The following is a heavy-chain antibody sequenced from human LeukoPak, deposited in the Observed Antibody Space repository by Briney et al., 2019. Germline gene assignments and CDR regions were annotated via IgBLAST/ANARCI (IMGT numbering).Heavy chain of an antibody. CDR2: ISGSGGST. CDR3: ANGGPWFGEFPDAFDI. Sequence: LTGGSLRLSCAASGFTFSSYAMSWVRQAPGKGLEWVSAISGSGGSTYYADSVKGRFTISRDNSKNTLYLQMNSLRAEDTAVYYCANGGPWFGEFPDAFDIWGQGTMVTVSS. J-gene: IGHJ3*02. V-gene: IGHV3-23*01. D-gene: IGHD3-10*01. CDR1: GFTFSSYA.